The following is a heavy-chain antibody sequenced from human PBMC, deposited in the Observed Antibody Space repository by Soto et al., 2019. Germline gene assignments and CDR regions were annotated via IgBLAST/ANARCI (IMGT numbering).Heavy chain of an antibody. V-gene: IGHV3-48*03. CDR3: ARDRAAGGY. D-gene: IGHD6-13*01. CDR2: ISSGGSTT. J-gene: IGHJ4*02. Sequence: EVQLVESGGGLAQPGGSLRLSCVASGFSFSDYEMNWVRQAAGKGLEWVAYISSGGSTTHYADSVRGRFTVSRDNARKSLYLQMNTLSVGDTALYYCARDRAAGGYWGQGTLVTVSS. CDR1: GFSFSDYE.